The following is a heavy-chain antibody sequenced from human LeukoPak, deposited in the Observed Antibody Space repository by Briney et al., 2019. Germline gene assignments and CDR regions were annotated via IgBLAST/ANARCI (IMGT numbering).Heavy chain of an antibody. CDR2: INAGNGNT. CDR1: GYTFTSYA. V-gene: IGHV1-3*01. CDR3: ARDGDVDTAMVTNWFDP. D-gene: IGHD5-18*01. Sequence: ASVKVSCKASGYTFTSYAMHWVRQAPGQRLEWMGWINAGNGNTKYSQKFQGRVTITGDTSASTAYMELSSLRSEDTAVYYCARDGDVDTAMVTNWFDPWGQGTLVTVSS. J-gene: IGHJ5*02.